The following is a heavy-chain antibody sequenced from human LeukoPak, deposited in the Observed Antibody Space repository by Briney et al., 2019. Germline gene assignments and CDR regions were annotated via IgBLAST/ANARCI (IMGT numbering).Heavy chain of an antibody. CDR2: INHSGST. J-gene: IGHJ6*02. V-gene: IGHV4-34*01. Sequence: GSLRLSCAASGFTFSSYAMSWVRQPPGKGLEWIGEINHSGSTNYNPSLKSRVTISVDTSKNQFSLKLSSVTAADTAVYYCASLVASEVVVDPKRHYYYYGMDVWGQGTTVTVSS. CDR3: ASLVASEVVVDPKRHYYYYGMDV. CDR1: GFTFSSYA. D-gene: IGHD3-22*01.